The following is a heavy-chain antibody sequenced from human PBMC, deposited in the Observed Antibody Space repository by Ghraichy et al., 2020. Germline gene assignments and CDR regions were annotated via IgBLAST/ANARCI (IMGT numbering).Heavy chain of an antibody. V-gene: IGHV1-18*01. D-gene: IGHD6-19*01. CDR1: GYTFTSYG. CDR2: ISAYNGNT. Sequence: ASVKVSCKASGYTFTSYGISWVRQAPGQGLEWMGWISAYNGNTNYAQKLQGRVTMTTDTSTSTAYMELRSLRSDDTAVYYCATDRLYSSGWLWEVNYWGQGTLVTVSS. CDR3: ATDRLYSSGWLWEVNY. J-gene: IGHJ4*02.